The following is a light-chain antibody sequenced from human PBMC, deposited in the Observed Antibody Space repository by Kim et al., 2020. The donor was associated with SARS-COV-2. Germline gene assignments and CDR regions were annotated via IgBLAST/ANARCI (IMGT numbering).Light chain of an antibody. V-gene: IGLV3-1*01. CDR1: KLGEKY. CDR2: QDS. Sequence: SYELTQPPSVSVSPGQTASITCSGEKLGEKYACWYQQKPGQSPVLGIYQDSKRPSGIPERFSGSNSGNTATLTISGTQAMDEADYYCQAWDSSTGGVFGG. J-gene: IGLJ2*01. CDR3: QAWDSSTGGV.